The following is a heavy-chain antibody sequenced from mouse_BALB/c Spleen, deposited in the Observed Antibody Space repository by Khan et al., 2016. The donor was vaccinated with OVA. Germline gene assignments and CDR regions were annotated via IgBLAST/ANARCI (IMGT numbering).Heavy chain of an antibody. CDR3: ARNYDYDEGLTY. V-gene: IGHV2-2*02. J-gene: IGHJ3*01. Sequence: VQLQESGPCLVQPSQSLSITCTVSGFSLSTYGVHWVRQSPGKGLEWVGVIWSGGSTDYSAAFISRLSISKDNTKSQVFFKMNSLQANDTAIYYCARNYDYDEGLTYWGQGTLVTVSA. CDR1: GFSLSTYG. D-gene: IGHD2-4*01. CDR2: IWSGGST.